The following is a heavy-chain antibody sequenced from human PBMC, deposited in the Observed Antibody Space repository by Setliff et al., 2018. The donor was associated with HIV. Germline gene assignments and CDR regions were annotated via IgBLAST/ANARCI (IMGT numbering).Heavy chain of an antibody. D-gene: IGHD1-26*01. CDR3: ARDEGRSGSYLPDY. J-gene: IGHJ4*02. Sequence: GGSLRLSCVASGFSFSDYAMGWVRQAPGKGLEWVSVISGSGASIHYADSVKGRFTISRDNSKKTLYLQMNSLRVEDTAVYYCARDEGRSGSYLPDYWGQGTLVTVSS. V-gene: IGHV3-23*01. CDR2: ISGSGASI. CDR1: GFSFSDYA.